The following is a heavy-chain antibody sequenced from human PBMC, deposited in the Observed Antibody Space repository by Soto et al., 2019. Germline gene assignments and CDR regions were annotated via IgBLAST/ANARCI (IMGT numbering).Heavy chain of an antibody. J-gene: IGHJ6*02. CDR1: VFTVTSYY. CDR3: AIDYYYGSGNYYRADYYHYGMDV. D-gene: IGHD3-10*01. V-gene: IGHV3-53*01. CDR2: IYTGGNT. Sequence: GGSLRLSCAASVFTVTSYYMSWVRPARGTGLEWVSLIYTGGNTNYADSVKGRFTISRDNSKNTLYLQMNSQRAEDTAVYYCAIDYYYGSGNYYRADYYHYGMDVWGQGTTVTVSS.